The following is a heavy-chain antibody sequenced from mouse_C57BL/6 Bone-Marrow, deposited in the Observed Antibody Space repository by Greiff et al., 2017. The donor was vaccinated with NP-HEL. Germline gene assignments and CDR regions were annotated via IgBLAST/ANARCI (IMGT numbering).Heavy chain of an antibody. CDR2: IRLKSDNYAT. D-gene: IGHD2-4*01. CDR1: GFTFSNYW. V-gene: IGHV6-3*01. CDR3: TEGDYDGAWFAY. J-gene: IGHJ3*01. Sequence: EVQRVESGGGLVQPGGSMKLSCVASGFTFSNYWMNWVRQSPEKGLEWVAQIRLKSDNYATHYAESVKGRFTISRDDSKSSVYLQMNNLRAEDTGIYYCTEGDYDGAWFAYWGQGTLVTVSA.